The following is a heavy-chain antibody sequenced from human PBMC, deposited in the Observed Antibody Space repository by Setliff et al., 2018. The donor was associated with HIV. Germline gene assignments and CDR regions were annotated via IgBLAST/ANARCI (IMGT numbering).Heavy chain of an antibody. D-gene: IGHD6-6*01. CDR2: IYTGGST. CDR1: GFTVSSNY. J-gene: IGHJ6*02. V-gene: IGHV3-66*01. Sequence: GGSLRLSCAASGFTVSSNYMTWVRQAPGKGLEWVSVIYTGGSTHYADSVKGRFVISRDNSKNTVYLQMNRLRVEDTAVYYCARDQSIFAESAIMAARPRYYYGMGVWGHGTTVTVSS. CDR3: ARDQSIFAESAIMAARPRYYYGMGV.